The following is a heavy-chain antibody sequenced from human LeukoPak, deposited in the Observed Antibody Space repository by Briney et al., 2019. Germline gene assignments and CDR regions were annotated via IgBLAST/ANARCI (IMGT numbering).Heavy chain of an antibody. Sequence: PGRSLRLSCATSGFTFSHYGMHWVRQAPGKGLEWVAVIWSDGCNRYYGDAVKGRFTISRDNFQRTVYLQMNSLRAEDTAVYYCAKDAQRGFDYSNSLDNWGQGTLVTVSS. CDR2: IWSDGCNR. CDR3: AKDAQRGFDYSNSLDN. V-gene: IGHV3-33*06. J-gene: IGHJ4*02. CDR1: GFTFSHYG. D-gene: IGHD4-11*01.